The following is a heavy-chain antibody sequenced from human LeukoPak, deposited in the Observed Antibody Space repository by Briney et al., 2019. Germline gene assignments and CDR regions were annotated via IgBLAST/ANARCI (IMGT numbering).Heavy chain of an antibody. CDR3: ARGRRDYDILTGYPYYYGMDV. V-gene: IGHV1-69*06. J-gene: IGHJ6*02. D-gene: IGHD3-9*01. CDR1: GGTFSSYA. Sequence: GASVKVSCKASGGTFSSYAISWVRQAPGQGLEWMGGIIPIFGTANYAQKFQGRVTITADKSTSTAYMELSSLRSEDTAVYYCARGRRDYDILTGYPYYYGMDVWGQGTTVTVSS. CDR2: IIPIFGTA.